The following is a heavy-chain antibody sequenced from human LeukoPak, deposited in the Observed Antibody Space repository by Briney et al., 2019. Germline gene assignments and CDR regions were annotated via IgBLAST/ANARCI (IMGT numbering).Heavy chain of an antibody. Sequence: GSSVKVSCKASGGTFSSYAISWVRPAPGQGLEWMGRIIPIFGTANYAQKFQGRVTITTDESTSTAYMELSSLRSEDTAVYYCATCPGPRGGDWDWGQGTLVTVSS. D-gene: IGHD3/OR15-3a*01. CDR2: IIPIFGTA. V-gene: IGHV1-69*05. CDR1: GGTFSSYA. CDR3: ATCPGPRGGDWD. J-gene: IGHJ4*02.